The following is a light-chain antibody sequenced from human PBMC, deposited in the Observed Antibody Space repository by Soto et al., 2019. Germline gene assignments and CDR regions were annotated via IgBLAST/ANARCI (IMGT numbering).Light chain of an antibody. J-gene: IGLJ2*01. V-gene: IGLV6-57*04. CDR2: EDN. Sequence: FMLTQPHSVSKSPGKTVTISCTRSSGSIASNFVQWYQQRPGSAPTTVIYEDNQRPSGVPDRFSGSIDSSSNSASLTISGLKTEDEADYYCQYDSSNHVVFGGGTKLTVL. CDR3: QYDSSNHVV. CDR1: SGSIASNF.